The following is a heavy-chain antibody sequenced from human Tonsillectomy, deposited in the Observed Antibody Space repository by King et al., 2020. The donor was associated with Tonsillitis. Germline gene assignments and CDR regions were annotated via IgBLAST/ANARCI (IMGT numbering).Heavy chain of an antibody. CDR3: ATPRNYDTSGYPDY. J-gene: IGHJ4*02. CDR2: ISYDGGYK. Sequence: VQLVESGGGVVQPGRSLRLSCAASGFTFSSYGMHWVRQAPGKGLEWVAVISYDGGYKFYADSVMGRFTISRDNSKNMLYLQMNSLRGEDTAVYYCATPRNYDTSGYPDYWGQGTLVTVSS. V-gene: IGHV3-30*03. CDR1: GFTFSSYG. D-gene: IGHD3-22*01.